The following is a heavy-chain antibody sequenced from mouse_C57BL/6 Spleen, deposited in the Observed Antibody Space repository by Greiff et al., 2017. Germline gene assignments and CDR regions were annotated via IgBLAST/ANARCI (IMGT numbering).Heavy chain of an antibody. V-gene: IGHV1-82*01. D-gene: IGHD4-1*01. CDR3: ARAPWDDAMDY. J-gene: IGHJ4*01. CDR2: IYPGDGDT. CDR1: GYAFSSSW. Sequence: VKLQESGPELVKPGASVKISCKASGYAFSSSWMNWVKQRPGKGLEWIGRIYPGDGDTNYNGKFKGKATLTADKSSSTAYMQLSSLTSEDSAVYFCARAPWDDAMDYWGQGTSVTVSS.